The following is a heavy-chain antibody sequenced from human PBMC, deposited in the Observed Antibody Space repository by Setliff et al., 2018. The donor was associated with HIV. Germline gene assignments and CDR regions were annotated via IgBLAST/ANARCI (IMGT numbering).Heavy chain of an antibody. V-gene: IGHV3-23*01. D-gene: IGHD2-2*01. J-gene: IGHJ4*02. CDR2: ISGSGGST. Sequence: GGSLRLSCAASGFTFSSYAMSWVRQAPGKGLEWVSAISGSGGSTYYADSVKGRFSISRDNAKNSVYLQMNSLRSDDTAVYYCARDEYIVVVPAPLPIDFWGQGTLVTAPQ. CDR3: ARDEYIVVVPAPLPIDF. CDR1: GFTFSSYA.